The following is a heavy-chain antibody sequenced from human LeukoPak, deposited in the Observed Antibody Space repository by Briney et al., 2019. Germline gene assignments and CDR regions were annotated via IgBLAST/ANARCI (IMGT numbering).Heavy chain of an antibody. D-gene: IGHD6-13*01. CDR2: IYTSGST. J-gene: IGHJ1*01. CDR3: ARGGYSSSREYFQH. Sequence: SQTLSLTCTVSGGSISSGSYYWSWIRQPAGKGLEWIGRIYTSGSTNYNPSLKSRVTISVDTSKNQFSLKLSSVTAAGTAVYYCARGGYSSSREYFQHWGQGTLVTVSS. V-gene: IGHV4-61*02. CDR1: GGSISSGSYY.